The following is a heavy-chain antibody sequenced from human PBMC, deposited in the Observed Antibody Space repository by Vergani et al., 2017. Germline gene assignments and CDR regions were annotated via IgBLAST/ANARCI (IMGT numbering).Heavy chain of an antibody. CDR2: IYPGDADT. Sequence: EVQLVQSGAEVKKPGESLKISCKGSGYSFTSYWIGWVRQMPGKCLEWMWIIYPGDADTSYSPSFQGQVTISADKSISTAYLQWSSLKASDTAMYYCARSHGYCSSTSCYTDNWFDPWSQGTLVTVSS. V-gene: IGHV5-51*03. CDR1: GYSFTSYW. CDR3: ARSHGYCSSTSCYTDNWFDP. D-gene: IGHD2-2*02. J-gene: IGHJ5*02.